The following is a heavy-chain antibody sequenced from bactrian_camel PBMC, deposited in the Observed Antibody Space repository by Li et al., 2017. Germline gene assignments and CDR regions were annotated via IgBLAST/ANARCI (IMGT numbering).Heavy chain of an antibody. CDR2: IDSDGNT. D-gene: IGHD2*01. CDR1: GYTISTYYRVFC. J-gene: IGHJ4*01. CDR3: AARKVARGSHFSLGRAPALRRDEYNF. V-gene: IGHV3S53*01. Sequence: VQLVESGGGSVQAGGSLTLSCASAGYTISTYYRVFCMGWFRQTPGKEREGVAAIDSDGNTSYADSVKGRFTISKDNAKNTLYLQMNSLKPEDTAMYYCAARKVARGSHFSLGRAPALRRDEYNFWGQGTQVTVS.